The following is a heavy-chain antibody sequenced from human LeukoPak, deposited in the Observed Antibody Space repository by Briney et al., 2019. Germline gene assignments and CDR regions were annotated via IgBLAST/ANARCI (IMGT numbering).Heavy chain of an antibody. Sequence: ASVKVSCKASGYTFTGYYMHWVRQAPAQGLEWMGWINPNSGGTNYAQTFQGRVTMTRDTSISTAYMELSRLRSDDTAVYYCARVVFRDWYFDLWGRGTLVTVSS. CDR1: GYTFTGYY. CDR2: INPNSGGT. D-gene: IGHD2-21*01. V-gene: IGHV1-2*02. J-gene: IGHJ2*01. CDR3: ARVVFRDWYFDL.